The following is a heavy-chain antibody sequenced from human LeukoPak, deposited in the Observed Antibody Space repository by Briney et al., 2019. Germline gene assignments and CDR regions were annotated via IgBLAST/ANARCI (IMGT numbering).Heavy chain of an antibody. J-gene: IGHJ4*02. Sequence: SETLSLTCTVSGDSISSGDYYWSWIRQPAGKGLEWIGRISSSGSTNYNPSLKSRFTISVDTSKNQFSLKLSSVTAADTAVYYCARGSGGDGSGSLWGQGTLVTVSS. CDR3: ARGSGGDGSGSL. V-gene: IGHV4-61*02. CDR2: ISSSGST. D-gene: IGHD3-10*01. CDR1: GDSISSGDYY.